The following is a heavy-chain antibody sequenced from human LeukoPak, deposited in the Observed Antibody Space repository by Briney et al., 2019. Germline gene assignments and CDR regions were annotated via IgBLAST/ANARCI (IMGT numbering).Heavy chain of an antibody. V-gene: IGHV4-4*07. CDR2: IYTTRTT. D-gene: IGHD2/OR15-2a*01. CDR3: ARHGYTASYYFLDF. J-gene: IGHJ4*02. CDR1: GGSIRSYY. Sequence: PSEALSLTCDVPGGSIRSYYWGWVRQPAGKGLEWIGRIYTTRTTNFNPSLKSRLTMSVDTSKNQFSLKLTSVTAADTAVYFCARHGYTASYYFLDFWSRGTLVTVSS.